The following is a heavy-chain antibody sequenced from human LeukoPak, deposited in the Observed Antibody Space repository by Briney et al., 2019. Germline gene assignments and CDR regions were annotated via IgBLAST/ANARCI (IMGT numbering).Heavy chain of an antibody. V-gene: IGHV4-4*07. CDR2: IYTSGST. CDR1: SGSIYSYY. J-gene: IGHJ5*02. CDR3: AGSRSGYSPSFDP. D-gene: IGHD5-18*01. Sequence: SETLSLTCTVSSGSIYSYYSSWIRQPAGKGLEWIGRIYTSGSTNYNPSLKSRVTMSVDTSKNQLSLKLSSVPDADTAVYYCAGSRSGYSPSFDPWGQGTLVTVSS.